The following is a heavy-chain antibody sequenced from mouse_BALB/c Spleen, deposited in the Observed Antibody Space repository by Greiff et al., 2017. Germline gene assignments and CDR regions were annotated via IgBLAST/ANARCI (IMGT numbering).Heavy chain of an antibody. V-gene: IGHV1S126*01. CDR1: GYSFTSYW. CDR3: ARSRSSYAGYYAMDY. Sequence: VQRVESGPQLVRPGASVKISCKASGYSFTSYWMHWVQQRPGQGLEWIGMIDPSDSETRLNQKFKDKARLTVDKSSSTAYMQLSSPTSEDSAVYYCARSRSSYAGYYAMDYWGQGTSVTVSS. CDR2: IDPSDSET. D-gene: IGHD1-1*01. J-gene: IGHJ4*01.